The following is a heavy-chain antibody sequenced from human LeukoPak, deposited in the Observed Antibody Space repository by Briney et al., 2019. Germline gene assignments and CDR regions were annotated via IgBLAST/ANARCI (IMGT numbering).Heavy chain of an antibody. CDR3: AKDQPRAYFDS. D-gene: IGHD2-2*01. V-gene: IGHV3-30*02. CDR2: VRSDGTTK. J-gene: IGHJ4*02. Sequence: GGSLRLSCAASGFTFSSHGMHWVRQAPGKGLEWVAFVRSDGTTKYYTDSVKGRFTISRDNSKNTMYLQMNSLRAEDTAVYYCAKDQPRAYFDSWGQGTLVTVSS. CDR1: GFTFSSHG.